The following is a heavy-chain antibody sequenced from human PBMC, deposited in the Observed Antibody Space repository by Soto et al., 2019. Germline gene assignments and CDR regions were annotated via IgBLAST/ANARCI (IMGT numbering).Heavy chain of an antibody. CDR3: AKAFFRPGAFDI. CDR2: INWRGSAT. Sequence: GGSLRLSCAASGFTFDDFAMSWVRQAPGKGLEWVSGINWRGSATGYADFVKGRFTISRDNAKNSLYLQLNSLRPEDTAVYYCAKAFFRPGAFDIWGQGTMVTVSS. V-gene: IGHV3-20*04. J-gene: IGHJ3*02. CDR1: GFTFDDFA. D-gene: IGHD6-6*01.